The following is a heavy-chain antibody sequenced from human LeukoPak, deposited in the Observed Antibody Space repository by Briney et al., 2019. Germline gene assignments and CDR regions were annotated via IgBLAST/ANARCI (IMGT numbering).Heavy chain of an antibody. CDR2: SNWNGGST. Sequence: GGSLRLSCAASGFTFDDYGMSWVRQAPGKGLEWVSGSNWNGGSTGYADSVEGRFTISRDNDKNSIYLQMNSLRAEDTAVYYCAKDATPALGTVYMDVWGKGTTVTISS. J-gene: IGHJ6*03. CDR1: GFTFDDYG. D-gene: IGHD6-13*01. V-gene: IGHV3-20*04. CDR3: AKDATPALGTVYMDV.